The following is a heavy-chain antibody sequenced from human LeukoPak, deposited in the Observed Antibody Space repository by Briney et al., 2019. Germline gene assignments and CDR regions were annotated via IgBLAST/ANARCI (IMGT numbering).Heavy chain of an antibody. CDR1: GGTFSSYT. CDR3: ARDLRGDRGDDY. V-gene: IGHV1-69*04. Sequence: ASVKVSCKASGGTFSSYTISWVRQAPGQGLEWMGRIIPILGIANYAQKFQGRVTITADKSTNTAYMELSSLRSEDTAVYYCARDLRGDRGDDYWGQGTLVTVSS. J-gene: IGHJ4*02. D-gene: IGHD3-16*01. CDR2: IIPILGIA.